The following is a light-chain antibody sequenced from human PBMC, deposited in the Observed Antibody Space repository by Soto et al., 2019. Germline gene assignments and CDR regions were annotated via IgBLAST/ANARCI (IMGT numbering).Light chain of an antibody. CDR1: SSNIGAGYD. J-gene: IGLJ1*01. CDR2: GDN. Sequence: QSVLTQPPSVSGAPGQRVTISCTGSSSNIGAGYDVHWYEQLPGTAPKLLIHGDNNRPSGVPVRFSASKSGTSASLAITGLQAEDEADYYCQSYDSRLSGSVFGTGTKLTVL. CDR3: QSYDSRLSGSV. V-gene: IGLV1-40*01.